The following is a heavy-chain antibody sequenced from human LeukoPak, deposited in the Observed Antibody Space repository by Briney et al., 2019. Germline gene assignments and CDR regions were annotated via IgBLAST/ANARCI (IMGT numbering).Heavy chain of an antibody. CDR3: ARGRFPNWFDP. Sequence: GESLRISCKGSGYSFTTYWIGWVRQMPGKGLEWVGIIYPGDSDTRYSPSFQGQVTISADKSISTAYLQWSSLKASDAAMYYCARGRFPNWFDPWGQGTLVTVSS. V-gene: IGHV5-51*01. CDR1: GYSFTTYW. J-gene: IGHJ5*02. CDR2: IYPGDSDT. D-gene: IGHD3-3*01.